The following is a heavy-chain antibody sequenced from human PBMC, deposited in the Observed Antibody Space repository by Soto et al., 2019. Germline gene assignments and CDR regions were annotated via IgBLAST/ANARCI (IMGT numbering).Heavy chain of an antibody. D-gene: IGHD1-26*01. V-gene: IGHV1-18*04. CDR2: ISPNYGKT. J-gene: IGHJ4*02. CDR1: GYTFTGYY. Sequence: ASVKVSCKASGYTFTGYYIHWVRQAPGQGLEWMGWISPNYGKTNYAQKFQGRVAMTTDTSTSTAYMELRSLRSDDTAVYYCARESGSYYLFDYWGQGTLVTVSS. CDR3: ARESGSYYLFDY.